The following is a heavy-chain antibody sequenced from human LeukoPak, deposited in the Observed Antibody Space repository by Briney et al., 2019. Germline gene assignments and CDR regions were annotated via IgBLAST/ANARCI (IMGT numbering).Heavy chain of an antibody. V-gene: IGHV4-59*01. D-gene: IGHD3-10*01. Sequence: PSETLSLTCTVSGGSINSYYWSWLRQPPGKGLECIGYIHYTGSTNYNPSLKSRVTISLDTSQNQFSLKLTSVTPADTAVYYCARTAKYYYGSETYYFFDYWGQGTLVTVSS. CDR2: IHYTGST. J-gene: IGHJ4*02. CDR1: GGSINSYY. CDR3: ARTAKYYYGSETYYFFDY.